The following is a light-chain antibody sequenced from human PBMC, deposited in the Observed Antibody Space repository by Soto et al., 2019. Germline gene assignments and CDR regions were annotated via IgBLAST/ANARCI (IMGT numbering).Light chain of an antibody. J-gene: IGKJ1*01. Sequence: EIVMTQSPATLSVSPGERATLSCRASQSVSSNLAWYQQKPGQAPRLLIYGASTRATGIPARFSCGGSGTEFTLTISSLQSEDFAVYYCQQYNNWPRTFGQGTKV. CDR3: QQYNNWPRT. CDR1: QSVSSN. CDR2: GAS. V-gene: IGKV3-15*01.